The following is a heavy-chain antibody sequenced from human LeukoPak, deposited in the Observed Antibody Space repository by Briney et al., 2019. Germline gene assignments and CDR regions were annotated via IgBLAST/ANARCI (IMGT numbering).Heavy chain of an antibody. V-gene: IGHV4-30-4*08. CDR1: GGSISSGDYY. J-gene: IGHJ4*02. Sequence: SETLSLTCTVSGGSISSGDYYWSWIRQPPGKGLEWIGYIYYSGSTYYNPSLKSRVTISVDTSKNQFSLKPSSVTAADTAVYYCARDRGGATWFDYWGQGTLVTVSS. CDR2: IYYSGST. CDR3: ARDRGGATWFDY. D-gene: IGHD1-26*01.